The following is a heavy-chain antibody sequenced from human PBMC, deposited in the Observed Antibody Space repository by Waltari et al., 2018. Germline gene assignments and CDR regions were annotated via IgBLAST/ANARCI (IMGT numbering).Heavy chain of an antibody. J-gene: IGHJ4*02. CDR3: ARDARLINFDY. Sequence: QVQLVQSGSELKNPGASVKISCRNYEYTFSPYSINWMRQAPGQGLEWMGYISTYTGNPTYAQGFTGRFVFSLDTSVSTAYLQIDGLRAEDTGLYYCARDARLINFDYWGQGTLVTVSS. D-gene: IGHD3-16*01. CDR2: ISTYTGNP. CDR1: EYTFSPYS. V-gene: IGHV7-4-1*01.